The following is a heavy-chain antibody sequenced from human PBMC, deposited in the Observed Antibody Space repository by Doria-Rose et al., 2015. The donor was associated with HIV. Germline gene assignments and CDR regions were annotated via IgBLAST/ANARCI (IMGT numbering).Heavy chain of an antibody. CDR2: IHPGDSET. CDR3: ARGCSGGTCYGGRFDP. Sequence: IIHPGDSETRYSPSFQGQVIISADKSINTAYLQWSSLKASDSAIYYCARGCSGGTCYGGRFDPWGQGTLVTVSS. V-gene: IGHV5-51*01. J-gene: IGHJ5*02. D-gene: IGHD2-15*01.